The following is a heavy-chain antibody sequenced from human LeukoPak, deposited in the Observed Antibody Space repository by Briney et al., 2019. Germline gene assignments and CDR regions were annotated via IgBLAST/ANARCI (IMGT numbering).Heavy chain of an antibody. Sequence: SETLSLTCTVSGGSISSGGYYWSWIRQHPGKGLEWIGYIYYSGSTYYNPSLKGRVTISVDTSKNQFSLKLSSVTAADTAVYYCARESRRGYTDYWGQGTLVTVSS. CDR2: IYYSGST. CDR3: ARESRRGYTDY. CDR1: GGSISSGGYY. J-gene: IGHJ4*02. D-gene: IGHD5-12*01. V-gene: IGHV4-31*03.